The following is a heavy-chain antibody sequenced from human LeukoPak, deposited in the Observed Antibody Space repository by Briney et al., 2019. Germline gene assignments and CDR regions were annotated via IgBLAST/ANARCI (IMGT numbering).Heavy chain of an antibody. CDR1: GGSISSADYY. Sequence: SETLSLTCTVSGGSISSADYYWSWIRQPPGKGLEWIGHIYYSGSTYYNPSLKSRVYISVDTSKNQFSLKLSSVTAADTAVYHCARVKSYYDSSGYSGEDRWFDPWGQGTLVTVSS. V-gene: IGHV4-30-4*08. J-gene: IGHJ5*02. CDR3: ARVKSYYDSSGYSGEDRWFDP. CDR2: IYYSGST. D-gene: IGHD3-22*01.